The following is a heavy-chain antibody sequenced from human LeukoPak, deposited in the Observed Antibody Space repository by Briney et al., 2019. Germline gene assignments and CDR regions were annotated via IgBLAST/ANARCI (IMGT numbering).Heavy chain of an antibody. V-gene: IGHV4-31*03. D-gene: IGHD2-2*01. Sequence: SETLSLTCTVSGGSISSGGYSWSWIRQHPGKGLEWIGYIYYSGSTYYNPSLKSRVTISVDTSKNQFSLKLSSVTAADTAVYYCARDLRLGYCSSTSCSYYYYGMDVWGQGTTVTVSS. CDR1: GGSISSGGYS. CDR2: IYYSGST. CDR3: ARDLRLGYCSSTSCSYYYYGMDV. J-gene: IGHJ6*02.